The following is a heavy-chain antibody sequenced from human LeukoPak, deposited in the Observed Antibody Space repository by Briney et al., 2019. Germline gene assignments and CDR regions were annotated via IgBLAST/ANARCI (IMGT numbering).Heavy chain of an antibody. CDR1: GFTFSSYG. V-gene: IGHV3-30*02. CDR3: AKDRPHQ. J-gene: IGHJ4*02. CDR2: IRYDGSNK. Sequence: GGSPRLSCAASGFTFSSYGMHWVRQAPGKGLEWVAFIRYDGSNKYYADSVKGQFTISRDNSKNTLYLQMDSLRAEDTAVYYCAKDRPHQWGRGTLVSVSS.